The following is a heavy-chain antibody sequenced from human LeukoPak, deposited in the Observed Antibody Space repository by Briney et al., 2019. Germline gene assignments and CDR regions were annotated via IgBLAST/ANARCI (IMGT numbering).Heavy chain of an antibody. V-gene: IGHV1-69*05. CDR3: ATSRDGYNWFDY. Sequence: SVKVSCKASGGTFSSYAISWVRQAPGQGLEWMGGIVPIFGTANYAQKFQGRVTITTDESTSTAYMELSSLRSEDTAVYYCATSRDGYNWFDYWGQGTLVTVSS. CDR2: IVPIFGTA. D-gene: IGHD5-24*01. CDR1: GGTFSSYA. J-gene: IGHJ4*02.